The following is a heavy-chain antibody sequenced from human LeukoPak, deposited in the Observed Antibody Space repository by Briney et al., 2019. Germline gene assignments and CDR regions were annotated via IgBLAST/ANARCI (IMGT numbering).Heavy chain of an antibody. CDR1: GFTFDDYA. V-gene: IGHV3-43*02. CDR3: AKDKTGGSYQYYFDY. Sequence: PGGSLRLSCAASGFTFDDYAMHWVRQAPGKGLEWVSLISGDGGSTYCADSVKGRFTISRDNSKNSLYLQMNSLRTEDTALYYCAKDKTGGSYQYYFDYWGQGTLVTVSS. J-gene: IGHJ4*02. D-gene: IGHD1-26*01. CDR2: ISGDGGST.